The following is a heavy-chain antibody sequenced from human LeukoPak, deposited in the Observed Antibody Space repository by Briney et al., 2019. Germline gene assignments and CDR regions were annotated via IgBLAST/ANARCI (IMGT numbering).Heavy chain of an antibody. J-gene: IGHJ4*02. Sequence: SVKVSCKASGGTLSSYAISWVRQAPGHGLEWMGRIIPIFGIANYAQKFQGRVTITADKSTSTAYMELSSLRSEDTAVYYCARDQGHDYGFLDYWGQGTLVTVSS. V-gene: IGHV1-69*04. CDR2: IIPIFGIA. CDR3: ARDQGHDYGFLDY. D-gene: IGHD4-17*01. CDR1: GGTLSSYA.